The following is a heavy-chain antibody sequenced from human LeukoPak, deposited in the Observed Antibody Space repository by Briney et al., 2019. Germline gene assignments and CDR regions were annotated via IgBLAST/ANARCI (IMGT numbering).Heavy chain of an antibody. CDR2: IIPIFGTA. V-gene: IGHV1-69*05. CDR3: ARVQSAYYYGSGSYYLN. Sequence: ASVKVSCKASGGTFSSYAISWVRQAPGQGLEWMGGIIPIFGTANYAQKFQGRVTITTDESTSTAYMGLSSLRSEDTAVYYCARVQSAYYYGSGSYYLNWGQGTLVTVSS. J-gene: IGHJ4*02. D-gene: IGHD3-10*01. CDR1: GGTFSSYA.